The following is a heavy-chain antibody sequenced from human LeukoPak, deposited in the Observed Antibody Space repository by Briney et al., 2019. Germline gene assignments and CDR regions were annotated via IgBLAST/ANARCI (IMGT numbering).Heavy chain of an antibody. CDR1: GFSFSDSY. CDR3: STDPRLLTY. J-gene: IGHJ4*01. D-gene: IGHD2-8*01. Sequence: GGSLRLSCVVSGFSFSDSYMTWLRQTPGKGLESLAYISPSSHDIYYADSVKGRFTISRDNARTSLYLQMNSLGPDDTALYYCSTDPRLLTYWGHGTLVTVSS. CDR2: ISPSSHDI. V-gene: IGHV3-11*01.